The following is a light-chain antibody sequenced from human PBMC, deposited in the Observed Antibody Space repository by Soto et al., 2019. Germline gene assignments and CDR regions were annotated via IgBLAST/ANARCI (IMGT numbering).Light chain of an antibody. V-gene: IGLV2-23*01. Sequence: QSVLTQPASVSGSPGQSITISCTGTSSDVGSYNLVSWYQQYPGKVPKLMIYEDSKRPSGVSNRFSGSKSGNTASLTISGLQDEGEADYYCCSYAGSSTVVFGGGTKLPV. CDR2: EDS. CDR3: CSYAGSSTVV. CDR1: SSDVGSYNL. J-gene: IGLJ2*01.